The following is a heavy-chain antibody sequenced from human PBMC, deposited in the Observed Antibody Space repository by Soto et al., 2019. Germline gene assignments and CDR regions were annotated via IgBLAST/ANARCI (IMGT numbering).Heavy chain of an antibody. CDR2: IYYSGST. V-gene: IGHV4-59*01. CDR1: GGSISSYY. Sequence: PSETLSLTCTVSGGSISSYYWSWIRQPPGKGLEWIGYIYYSGSTNYNPSLKSRVTISVDTSKNQFSLKLSSVTAADTAVYYCARIYSGYSFLGFDPWGQGTLVTVSS. J-gene: IGHJ5*02. CDR3: ARIYSGYSFLGFDP. D-gene: IGHD3-22*01.